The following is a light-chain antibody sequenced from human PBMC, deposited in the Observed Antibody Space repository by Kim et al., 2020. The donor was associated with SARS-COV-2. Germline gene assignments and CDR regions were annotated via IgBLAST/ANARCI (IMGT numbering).Light chain of an antibody. Sequence: DIQMTQSPSTLSAFMGDEVTITCRASQSISTWLAWYQQKPGKAPKLLIYQASALATGVPSRFSGGGSGTEFTLTISNLQPDDFATYYCQQSSTYSLTFGQGTKVDIK. V-gene: IGKV1-5*03. CDR2: QAS. CDR1: QSISTW. CDR3: QQSSTYSLT. J-gene: IGKJ1*01.